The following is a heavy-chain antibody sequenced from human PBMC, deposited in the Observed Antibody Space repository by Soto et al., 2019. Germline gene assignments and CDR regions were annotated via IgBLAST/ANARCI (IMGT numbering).Heavy chain of an antibody. D-gene: IGHD3-9*01. Sequence: SETLSLTCTVSGGSISSGGYYWSWIRQHPGKGLEWIGYIYYSGSTYYNPSLKSRVTISVDTSKNQFSLKLSSVTAADTAVYYCARVPFFYDILRANIPSYYYYGMDVWGQGTTVTVSS. V-gene: IGHV4-31*03. CDR1: GGSISSGGYY. J-gene: IGHJ6*02. CDR3: ARVPFFYDILRANIPSYYYYGMDV. CDR2: IYYSGST.